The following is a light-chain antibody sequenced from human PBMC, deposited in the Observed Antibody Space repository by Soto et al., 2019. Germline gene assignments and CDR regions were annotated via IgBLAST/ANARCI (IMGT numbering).Light chain of an antibody. CDR1: SSDVGGYNY. V-gene: IGLV2-14*01. CDR3: SSYTSSSTHVV. Sequence: QSVLTQPASVSGSPGQSITISCTGTSSDVGGYNYVSWYQQHPGKAPKLMIYDVNNRPSGVSNRFSGSKSGNTASLTISGLQAEDEADYSCSSYTSSSTHVVFGGGTKVTVL. J-gene: IGLJ2*01. CDR2: DVN.